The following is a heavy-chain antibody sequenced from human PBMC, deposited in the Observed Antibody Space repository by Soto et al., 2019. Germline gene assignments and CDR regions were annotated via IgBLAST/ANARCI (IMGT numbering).Heavy chain of an antibody. V-gene: IGHV4-59*01. CDR1: GGSISSYY. CDR3: ARDTYGMDV. J-gene: IGHJ6*02. Sequence: SGTLSLTCTVSGGSISSYYWSWIRQPPGKGLEWIGYIYYSGSTNYNPSLKSRVTISVDTSKNQFSLKLSSVTAADTAVYYCARDTYGMDVWGQGTTVTVSS. CDR2: IYYSGST.